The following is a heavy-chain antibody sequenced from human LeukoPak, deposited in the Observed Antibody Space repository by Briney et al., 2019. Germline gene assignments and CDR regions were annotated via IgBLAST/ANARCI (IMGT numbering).Heavy chain of an antibody. Sequence: KPSETLSPTCAVYGASFSGYYKTWIRQSPGEGLEWIGEITHNGKSNYNPSLKRRVTISVDPYRNQFYLRLTSMTAADAGADYCVVGRWEPTGSYWGQGTLVAISS. V-gene: IGHV4-34*01. D-gene: IGHD1-26*01. CDR2: ITHNGKS. J-gene: IGHJ4*02. CDR1: GASFSGYY. CDR3: VVGRWEPTGSY.